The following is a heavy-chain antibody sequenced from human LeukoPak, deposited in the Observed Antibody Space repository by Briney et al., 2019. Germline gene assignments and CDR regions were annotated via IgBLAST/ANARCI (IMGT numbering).Heavy chain of an antibody. CDR1: GGTFSSYA. Sequence: SVKVSCKASGGTFSSYAISWVRQAPGQGLEGMGGIIPIFGRANNAQKFQGRVTITADESTSTAYMELSSLRSEDTAVYYCASSARYYDFWSGRRAFYYYYYMNVWGKGTTVTVSS. V-gene: IGHV1-69*01. CDR2: IIPIFGRA. CDR3: ASSARYYDFWSGRRAFYYYYYMNV. J-gene: IGHJ6*03. D-gene: IGHD3-3*01.